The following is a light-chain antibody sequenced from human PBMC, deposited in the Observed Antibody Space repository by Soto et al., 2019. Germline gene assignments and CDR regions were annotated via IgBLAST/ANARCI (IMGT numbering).Light chain of an antibody. CDR3: SSYTSSAPVVL. CDR2: DVS. CDR1: SSDVGGSDY. Sequence: QSALTQPASVSGSPGQSITISCSGTSSDVGGSDYVSWYQQHPGEAPKLMIYDVSYRPSGVSNRFSGSKSANTASLTISGLQAEDEADYFCSSYTSSAPVVLFGRGTKLTVL. J-gene: IGLJ2*01. V-gene: IGLV2-14*03.